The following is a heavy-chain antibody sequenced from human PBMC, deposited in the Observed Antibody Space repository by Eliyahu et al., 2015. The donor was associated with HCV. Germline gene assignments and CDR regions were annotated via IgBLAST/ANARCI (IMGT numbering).Heavy chain of an antibody. CDR1: GFTFSKAW. V-gene: IGHV3-15*01. D-gene: IGHD3-10*01. Sequence: EVQLVESGGGLVKPGGSLRLSCAASGFTFSKAWMSWVRQAPGKGLEWIGRIKSKTDGETTDYAAPVKGRFTISRDDSKSTLYLQMNSLKTEDTAVYYCTTGAPGGFDYYLDVWDQGTTVTVSS. J-gene: IGHJ6*03. CDR2: IKSKTDGETT. CDR3: TTGAPGGFDYYLDV.